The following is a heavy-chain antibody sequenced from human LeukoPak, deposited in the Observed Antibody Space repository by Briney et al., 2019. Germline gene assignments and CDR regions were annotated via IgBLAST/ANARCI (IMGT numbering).Heavy chain of an antibody. CDR1: GFTVSSNY. CDR2: IYSGGST. Sequence: GGSLRLSCAASGFTVSSNYMSWVRQAPGKGLEWVSVIYSGGSTYYADSVKGRFTISRDNSKNTLYLQMNSLRAEDTAVYYCARESTYGSGSYYYNWFDPWGQGTLVTVSS. J-gene: IGHJ5*02. D-gene: IGHD3-10*01. CDR3: ARESTYGSGSYYYNWFDP. V-gene: IGHV3-53*01.